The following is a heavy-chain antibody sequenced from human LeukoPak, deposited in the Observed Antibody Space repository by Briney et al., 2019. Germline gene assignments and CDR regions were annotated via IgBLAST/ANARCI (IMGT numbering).Heavy chain of an antibody. V-gene: IGHV4-34*01. CDR2: INHSGST. J-gene: IGHJ6*02. Sequence: SETLSLTCAVYGGSFSGYYWSWIRQPPGKGLEWIGEINHSGSTNYNPSLKSRVTISVDTSKNQFSLKLSSVTAADTAVYYCARGRVDIVVTLRKYYYYGMDVWGQGTTVTVSS. CDR3: ARGRVDIVVTLRKYYYYGMDV. CDR1: GGSFSGYY. D-gene: IGHD5-12*01.